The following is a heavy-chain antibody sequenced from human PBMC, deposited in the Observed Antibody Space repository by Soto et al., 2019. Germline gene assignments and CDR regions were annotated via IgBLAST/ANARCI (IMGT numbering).Heavy chain of an antibody. CDR2: LNPNNGGT. CDR1: GYSFTGNS. J-gene: IGHJ4*02. V-gene: IGHV1-2*02. Sequence: QVHLVQSGAEVKKPGASVKVSCKASGYSFTGNSMHWVRQAPGQGLEWMGWLNPNNGGTNYAQKFQGRETMPRDSSISTAARDLSRLRSDDTAVYYCAMTRGGVVYWGQGTLVTVSS. D-gene: IGHD3-10*01. CDR3: AMTRGGVVY.